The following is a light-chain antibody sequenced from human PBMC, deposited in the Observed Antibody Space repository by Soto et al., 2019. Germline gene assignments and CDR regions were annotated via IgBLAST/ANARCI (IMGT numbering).Light chain of an antibody. J-gene: IGKJ2*01. Sequence: DIQLTQSPSFLSASVGDRVTITCRASQGIRSFLAWYQQKLGEAPKLLIYAASSLQSGVPSRFSGSGSGTDFTLTISSLQFEDFATYYCQQSYNTPTFGQGTKLEIK. CDR1: QGIRSF. CDR3: QQSYNTPT. V-gene: IGKV1-39*01. CDR2: AAS.